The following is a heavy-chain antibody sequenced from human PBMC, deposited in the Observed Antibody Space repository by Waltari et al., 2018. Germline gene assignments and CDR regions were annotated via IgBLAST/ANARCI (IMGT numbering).Heavy chain of an antibody. V-gene: IGHV3-7*01. Sequence: EVQLVESGGGLVQPGGSLRLSCSISGFTFSEYWMTWVRQAPGKGLEWVGNIKTDGREEYYTDSVKGRFIISRDNAKNSLFLQMDSLRVEDTAVYYCARDGDRNYDYWGQGTLVTVSS. J-gene: IGHJ4*02. CDR2: IKTDGREE. D-gene: IGHD1-7*01. CDR1: GFTFSEYW. CDR3: ARDGDRNYDY.